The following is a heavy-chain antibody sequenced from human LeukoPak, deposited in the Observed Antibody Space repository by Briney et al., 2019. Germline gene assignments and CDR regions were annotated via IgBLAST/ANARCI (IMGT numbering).Heavy chain of an antibody. Sequence: SETLSLTCTVSGGAISSYYWSWIRQPPGKGLEWIGYIYYSGSTNYNPSLKSRVTISVDTSKNQFSLKLSSVTAADTAVYYCARDSDYDSSGYPDAFDIWGQGTMVTVSS. J-gene: IGHJ3*02. D-gene: IGHD3-22*01. CDR2: IYYSGST. V-gene: IGHV4-59*01. CDR3: ARDSDYDSSGYPDAFDI. CDR1: GGAISSYY.